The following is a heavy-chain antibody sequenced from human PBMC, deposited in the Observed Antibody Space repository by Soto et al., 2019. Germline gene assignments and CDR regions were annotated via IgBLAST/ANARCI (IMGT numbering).Heavy chain of an antibody. CDR2: ISAYNGNT. CDR1: GYTFTSYG. CDR3: ASGLSYYYDSSGYGYFDY. V-gene: IGHV1-18*01. D-gene: IGHD3-22*01. J-gene: IGHJ4*02. Sequence: GASVKVSCKASGYTFTSYGISWVRQAPGQGLEWMGWISAYNGNTNYAQKLQGRVTMTTDTSTSTAYMELRSLRSDDTAVYYCASGLSYYYDSSGYGYFDYWGQGTLVTVSS.